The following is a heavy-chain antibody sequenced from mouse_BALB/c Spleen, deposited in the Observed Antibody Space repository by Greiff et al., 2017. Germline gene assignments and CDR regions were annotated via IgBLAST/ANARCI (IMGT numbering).Heavy chain of an antibody. CDR2: IRLKSNNYAT. CDR1: GFTFSNYW. V-gene: IGHV6-6*02. J-gene: IGHJ3*01. Sequence: EVKLEESGGGLVQPGGSMKLSCVASGFTFSNYWMNWVRQSPEKGLEWVAEIRLKSNNYATHYAESVKGRFTISRDDSKSSVYLQMNNLRAEDTGIYYCTRPITTVEFAYWGQGTLVTVSA. CDR3: TRPITTVEFAY. D-gene: IGHD1-1*01.